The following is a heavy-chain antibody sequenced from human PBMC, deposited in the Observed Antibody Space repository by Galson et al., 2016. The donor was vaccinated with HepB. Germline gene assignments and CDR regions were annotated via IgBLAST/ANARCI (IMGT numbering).Heavy chain of an antibody. D-gene: IGHD1-7*01. V-gene: IGHV3-23*01. J-gene: IGHJ2*01. CDR2: MSGSGAST. CDR1: GFTFSSYA. Sequence: SLRLSCAASGFTFSSYAMSWVRQAPGKGLEWVSAMSGSGASTFYADSVKGRFTISRDNSKNTLYLQMSSLRAEDTAVYYCAKGENWNYGVWWYFDLWGRGTLVTVSS. CDR3: AKGENWNYGVWWYFDL.